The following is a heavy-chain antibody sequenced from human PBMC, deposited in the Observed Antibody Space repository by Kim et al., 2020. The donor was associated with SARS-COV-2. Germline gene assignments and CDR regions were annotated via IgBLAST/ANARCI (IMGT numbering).Heavy chain of an antibody. Sequence: SETLSLTCAVYGGSFSGYYWSWIRQPPGKGLEWIGEINHSGSTNYNPSLKSRVTISVDTSKNQFSLKLSSVTAADTAVYYCARVRVGYGSGRYYYYGMDVWGQGTTVTVSS. V-gene: IGHV4-34*01. J-gene: IGHJ6*02. D-gene: IGHD3-10*01. CDR3: ARVRVGYGSGRYYYYGMDV. CDR1: GGSFSGYY. CDR2: INHSGST.